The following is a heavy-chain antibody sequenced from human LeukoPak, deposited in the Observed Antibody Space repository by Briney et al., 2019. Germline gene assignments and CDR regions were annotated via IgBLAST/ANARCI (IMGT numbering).Heavy chain of an antibody. Sequence: SVKVSCKASGGTFSSYAISWVRQAPGQGLEWMGRIIPILGIANYAQKFQGRVTITADESTSTAYMELSSLRSGDTAVYYCARDGGSSWYGWFDPWGQGTLVTVSS. D-gene: IGHD6-13*01. CDR3: ARDGGSSWYGWFDP. CDR2: IIPILGIA. J-gene: IGHJ5*02. V-gene: IGHV1-69*04. CDR1: GGTFSSYA.